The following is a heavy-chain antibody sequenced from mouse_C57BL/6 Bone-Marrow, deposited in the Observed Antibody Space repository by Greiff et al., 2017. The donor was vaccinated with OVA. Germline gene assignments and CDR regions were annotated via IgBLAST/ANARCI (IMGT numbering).Heavy chain of an antibody. CDR2: INPNNGGT. D-gene: IGHD2-2*01. CDR3: ARSFTMVTTDDY. CDR1: GYTFTDYN. J-gene: IGHJ2*01. Sequence: EVQLQQSGSELVKPGASVKMSCKASGYTFTDYNMHWVKQSHGKSLEWIGYINPNNGGTSYNQKFKGKATLTVNKSSSTAYMALRSLTSEDSAVYYCARSFTMVTTDDYWGQGTTLTVSS. V-gene: IGHV1-22*01.